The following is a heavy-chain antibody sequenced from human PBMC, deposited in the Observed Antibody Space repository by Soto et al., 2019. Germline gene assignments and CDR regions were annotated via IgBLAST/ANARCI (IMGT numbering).Heavy chain of an antibody. CDR1: GFTFSSYG. Sequence: GGSLRLSCAASGFTFSSYGMHWVRQAPGKGLEWVAVISCDGSNKYYADSVKGRFTISRDNSKNTLYLQMNSLRAEDAAVYYCAKDDYDSSGPIIFDYWGQGTLVTVSS. CDR2: ISCDGSNK. CDR3: AKDDYDSSGPIIFDY. J-gene: IGHJ4*02. D-gene: IGHD3-22*01. V-gene: IGHV3-30*18.